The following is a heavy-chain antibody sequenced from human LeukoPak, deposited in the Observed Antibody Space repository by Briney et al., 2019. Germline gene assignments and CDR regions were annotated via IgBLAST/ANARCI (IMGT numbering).Heavy chain of an antibody. CDR3: ARVAVAGTHFDY. D-gene: IGHD6-19*01. CDR1: GGSISSSSHY. V-gene: IGHV4-39*07. CDR2: IYHSGST. Sequence: SETLSLTCTVSGGSISSSSHYWAWIRQPPGKGLEWIGEIYHSGSTNYNPSLKSRVTISVDKSKNQFSLKLSSVTAADTAVYYCARVAVAGTHFDYWGQGTLVTVSS. J-gene: IGHJ4*02.